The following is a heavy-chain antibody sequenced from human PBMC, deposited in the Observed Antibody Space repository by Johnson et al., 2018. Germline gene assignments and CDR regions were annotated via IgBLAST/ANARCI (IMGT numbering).Heavy chain of an antibody. CDR1: GFIFSDFA. CDR3: TRDQIKQLWLRFLGDAFDI. Sequence: QVQLVESGGGVVQPGRSLRVSCAASGFIFSDFAMHWVRQAPGKGLEWVAVISYDGGHKTYADSVKGRFTISRDNSNNTLYLHMNTLRAEETAVYYWTRDQIKQLWLRFLGDAFDIWGQGTTVAVSP. CDR2: ISYDGGHK. D-gene: IGHD3-22*01. J-gene: IGHJ3*02. V-gene: IGHV3-30*14.